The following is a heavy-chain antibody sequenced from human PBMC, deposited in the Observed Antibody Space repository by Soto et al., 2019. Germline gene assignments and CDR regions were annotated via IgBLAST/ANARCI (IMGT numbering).Heavy chain of an antibody. V-gene: IGHV5-51*01. CDR2: IYPGDSDT. J-gene: IGHJ4*02. CDR3: VRGQAYSGSYYAFDY. D-gene: IGHD1-26*01. Sequence: GESLKISCKGSGYSFTSYWIGWVRQMPGKGLEWMGIIYPGDSDTRYSPSFQGQVTISADKSISTAYLQWSSLKASDTAMYYCVRGQAYSGSYYAFDYWGQGTLVTVSS. CDR1: GYSFTSYW.